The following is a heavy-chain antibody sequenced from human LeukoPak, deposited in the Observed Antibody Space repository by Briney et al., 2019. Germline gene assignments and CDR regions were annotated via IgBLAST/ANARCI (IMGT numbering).Heavy chain of an antibody. Sequence: GESLKISCKGSGYSFTSYWISWVRQMPGKGLEWMGRIDPSDSYTNYSQSFQGHVTISADKSISTAYLQWSSLKASDTAMYYCARRVNTMVRGVIFNWFDPWGQGTLVTVSS. J-gene: IGHJ5*02. CDR2: IDPSDSYT. D-gene: IGHD3-10*01. V-gene: IGHV5-10-1*01. CDR1: GYSFTSYW. CDR3: ARRVNTMVRGVIFNWFDP.